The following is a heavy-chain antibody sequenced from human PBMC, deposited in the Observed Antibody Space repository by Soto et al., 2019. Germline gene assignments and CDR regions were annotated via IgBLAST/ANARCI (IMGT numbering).Heavy chain of an antibody. J-gene: IGHJ5*02. CDR3: AREYTRWFDP. CDR1: GGSISNYY. D-gene: IGHD1-20*01. CDR2: IYYTGST. Sequence: QVQLQESGPGLVKPSETLSLTCTVSGGSISNYYWSWIRQPPGKGLEWVGYIYYTGSTSYNPSLNSPAATSVDTTKKQITLKLPSWTAADTAVYYYAREYTRWFDPWGQGTLVTVSS. V-gene: IGHV4-59*01.